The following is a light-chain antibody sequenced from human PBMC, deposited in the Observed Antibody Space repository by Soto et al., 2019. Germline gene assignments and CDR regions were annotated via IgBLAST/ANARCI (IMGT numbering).Light chain of an antibody. CDR1: QSISGS. J-gene: IGKJ1*01. V-gene: IGKV1-5*03. Sequence: GDRVTITCRASQSISGSLAWYQQKPGKAPKLLIYEASNLKSGVPSRFSGSGSGTEYNLTISSLQPVDSASYYCQQYNDYWTFAQEPRDELK. CDR3: QQYNDYWT. CDR2: EAS.